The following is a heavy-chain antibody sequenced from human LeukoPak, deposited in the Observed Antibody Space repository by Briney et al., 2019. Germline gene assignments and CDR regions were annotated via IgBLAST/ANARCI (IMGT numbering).Heavy chain of an antibody. CDR2: INPSGGST. Sequence: GASVKVSCKASGYTFTSYDINWVRQAPGQGLEWMGIINPSGGSTSYAQKFQGRVTMTRDTSTSTVYMELSSLRSEDTAVYYYAREWGGIAATPPLYWGQGTLVTVSS. CDR1: GYTFTSYD. CDR3: AREWGGIAATPPLY. V-gene: IGHV1-46*01. J-gene: IGHJ4*02. D-gene: IGHD6-13*01.